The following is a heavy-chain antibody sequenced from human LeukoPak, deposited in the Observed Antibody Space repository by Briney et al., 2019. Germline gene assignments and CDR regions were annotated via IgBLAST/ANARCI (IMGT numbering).Heavy chain of an antibody. V-gene: IGHV1-18*01. CDR2: ISAYNGNT. CDR1: GYTFTSYG. Sequence: AASVKVSCKASGYTFTSYGISWVRQAPGQGLEWMGWISAYNGNTNYAQKLQGRVTMTTDTSTSTAYMELRSLRSDDTAVYYCAREGATGCSSTSCYEVYYYYYMDVWGKGTTVTISS. J-gene: IGHJ6*03. CDR3: AREGATGCSSTSCYEVYYYYYMDV. D-gene: IGHD2-2*01.